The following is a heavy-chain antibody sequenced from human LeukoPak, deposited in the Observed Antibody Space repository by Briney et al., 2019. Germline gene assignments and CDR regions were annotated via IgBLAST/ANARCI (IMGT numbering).Heavy chain of an antibody. V-gene: IGHV1-2*02. CDR3: ARSVKVYYDSSGYYYFDY. CDR2: INPDSGFT. D-gene: IGHD3-22*01. Sequence: ASVKVSCKTSGYTFTDDYMHWVRQAPGQGLEFMGWINPDSGFTNYAQKFQGRVTMTRDTSISTAYLEVRRLRSDDTAVYYCARSVKVYYDSSGYYYFDYWGQGTLVTVSS. CDR1: GYTFTDDY. J-gene: IGHJ4*02.